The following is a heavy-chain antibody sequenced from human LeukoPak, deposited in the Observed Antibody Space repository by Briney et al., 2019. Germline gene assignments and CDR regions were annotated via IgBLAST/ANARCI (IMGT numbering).Heavy chain of an antibody. V-gene: IGHV3-53*01. D-gene: IGHD1-26*01. Sequence: PGGSLRLSCAASGFTISNSFMTWVRHAPGKGLEWVSVTYSDGTTYYADSVKGRFTISRDNSKNTLDLQMNSLRADDTATYYCAKEKRNLRGARDAFDIWVRGHWSPSLQ. CDR3: AKEKRNLRGARDAFDI. J-gene: IGHJ3*02. CDR1: GFTISNSF. CDR2: TYSDGTT.